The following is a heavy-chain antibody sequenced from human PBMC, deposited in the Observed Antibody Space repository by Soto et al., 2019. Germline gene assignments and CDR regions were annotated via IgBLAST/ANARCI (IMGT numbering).Heavy chain of an antibody. CDR1: GGSFSGFY. CDR3: ARGLIAGVTTD. D-gene: IGHD5-18*01. V-gene: IGHV4-34*01. J-gene: IGHJ4*02. CDR2: SNHVGST. Sequence: QVQLQQWGAGLLKPSETLSLTCAVYGGSFSGFYWSWIRQPPGKGLEWIGESNHVGSTNYNPSLKSRVTMSVDPSKNQFSLRLTSVTAADTAVYYCARGLIAGVTTDWGQGTLVIVSS.